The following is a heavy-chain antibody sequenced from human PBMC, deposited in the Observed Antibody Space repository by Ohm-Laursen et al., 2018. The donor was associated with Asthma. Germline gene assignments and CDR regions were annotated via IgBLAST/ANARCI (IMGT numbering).Heavy chain of an antibody. D-gene: IGHD2-2*01. V-gene: IGHV4-39*02. CDR1: GGSISSSSYY. Sequence: SETLSLTCTVSGGSISSSSYYWGWIRQPPGKGLEWIGSIYYSGSTYYNPSLKGRVTISVDTSKNQFSLKLSSVTAADTAVYYCARDIVVVPAAPGIFDPWGQGTLVTVSS. J-gene: IGHJ5*02. CDR2: IYYSGST. CDR3: ARDIVVVPAAPGIFDP.